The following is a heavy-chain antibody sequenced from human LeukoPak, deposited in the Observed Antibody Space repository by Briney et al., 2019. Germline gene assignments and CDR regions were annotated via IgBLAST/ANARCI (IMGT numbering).Heavy chain of an antibody. CDR2: FSGSGVST. CDR3: AKDKMKYSGSYTDY. D-gene: IGHD1-26*01. J-gene: IGHJ4*02. CDR1: GFTFSNYA. V-gene: IGHV3-23*01. Sequence: GGSLRLSCAASGFTFSNYAMSWVCQAPGKGLEWVSAFSGSGVSTHYADSVKGRFTISRDNSKNTLYLQMNSLRAEDTAVYYCAKDKMKYSGSYTDYWGQGTLVTVSS.